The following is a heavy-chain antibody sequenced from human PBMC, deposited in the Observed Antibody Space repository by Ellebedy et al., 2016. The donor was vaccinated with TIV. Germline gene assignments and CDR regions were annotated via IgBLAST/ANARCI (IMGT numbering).Heavy chain of an antibody. CDR2: IYTSGNT. CDR3: ARGGSYVGDFDY. Sequence: SETLSLXCTVSGGSISRTYWSWIRQPAGKGLEWIGRIYTSGNTNYNPSLTSRVTMSVDTSKNQFSLKLSSVTAADTAVYYCARGGSYVGDFDYWGQGILVTVSS. V-gene: IGHV4-4*07. CDR1: GGSISRTY. D-gene: IGHD1-26*01. J-gene: IGHJ4*02.